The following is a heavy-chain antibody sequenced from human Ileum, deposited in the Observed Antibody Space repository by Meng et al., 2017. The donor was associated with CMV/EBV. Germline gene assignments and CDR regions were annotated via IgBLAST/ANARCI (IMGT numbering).Heavy chain of an antibody. J-gene: IGHJ4*02. CDR1: GFTFSDYY. V-gene: IGHV3-69-1*01. CDR3: VRSYNDNWHTFEY. D-gene: IGHD3-16*01. CDR2: ISGGGVI. Sequence: GESLKISCAASGFTFSDYYMTWIRQAPGQGLEWVSYISGGGVIYYADSLRGRFTISRDNSKNTLYLQMNSLRAEDTATFYCVRSYNDNWHTFEYWGQGTLVTVSS.